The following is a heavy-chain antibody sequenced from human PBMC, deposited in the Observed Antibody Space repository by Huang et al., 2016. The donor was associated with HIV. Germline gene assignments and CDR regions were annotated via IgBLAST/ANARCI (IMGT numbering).Heavy chain of an antibody. D-gene: IGHD3-22*01. J-gene: IGHJ4*02. CDR1: GGSFRNFA. Sequence: QVQLVQSGAEVKKPGSSVKVSCKASGGSFRNFAIGWVRQAPGHGHAWMGGNIPTRGTANYAQKFQGRVTMIADESTSTAYMELSSLRSEDTAVYYCATVDYYDTSGPQRGYFDNWGQGTLVTVSS. CDR2: NIPTRGTA. CDR3: ATVDYYDTSGPQRGYFDN. V-gene: IGHV1-69*01.